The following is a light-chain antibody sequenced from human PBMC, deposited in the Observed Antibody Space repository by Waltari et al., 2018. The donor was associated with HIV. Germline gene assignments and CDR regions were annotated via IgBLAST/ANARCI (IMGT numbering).Light chain of an antibody. CDR2: GAS. J-gene: IGKJ1*01. CDR1: QSVSTY. Sequence: EIVLTQSPATLSLSPGERATLSCRASQSVSTYLAWYQQKSGQAPRLLMYGASTRATGIPNRFSGSGSGTDFTLTINRLEPEDFAVYYCQQYVSSPTFGQGTRVEI. V-gene: IGKV3-20*01. CDR3: QQYVSSPT.